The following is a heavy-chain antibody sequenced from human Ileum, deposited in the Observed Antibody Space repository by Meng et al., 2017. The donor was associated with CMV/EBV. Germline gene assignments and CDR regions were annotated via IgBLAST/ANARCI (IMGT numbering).Heavy chain of an antibody. V-gene: IGHV3-21*01. Sequence: GESLKISCAASGFTFSSYSMNWVRQAPGKGLEWVSSISSGSTYKYYADSAKGRFTISRDNAKNSLYLQMSSLRAEDTAVYYCARGPQIIAAAPSNWFDPWGQGTLVTVSS. CDR3: ARGPQIIAAAPSNWFDP. CDR1: GFTFSSYS. D-gene: IGHD6-13*01. CDR2: ISSGSTYK. J-gene: IGHJ5*02.